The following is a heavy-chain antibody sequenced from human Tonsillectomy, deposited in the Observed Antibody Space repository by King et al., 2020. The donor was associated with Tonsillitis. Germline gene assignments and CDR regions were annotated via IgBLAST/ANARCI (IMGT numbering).Heavy chain of an antibody. CDR1: GFTFSSYS. D-gene: IGHD3-9*01. Sequence: VQLVESGGGLVQPGGSLRLSCAASGFTFSSYSMNWVRQAPGKVLEWLSYISSSSSTIYYADSVKGRFHISRDNAKNSLYLQMNSLRAEDTAVYYCARYDTRYYYGMDVWGQGTTVTVSS. CDR2: ISSSSSTI. V-gene: IGHV3-48*01. J-gene: IGHJ6*02. CDR3: ARYDTRYYYGMDV.